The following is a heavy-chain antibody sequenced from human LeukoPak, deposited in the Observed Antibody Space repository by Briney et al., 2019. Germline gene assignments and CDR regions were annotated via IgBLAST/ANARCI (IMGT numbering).Heavy chain of an antibody. CDR2: IYHSGST. J-gene: IGHJ5*02. D-gene: IGHD6-13*01. Sequence: SETLSLTCAVSGGSISSSNWWSWVRQPPGKGLEWIGEIYHSGSTNYNPSLKSRVTLSVDKSKNQFSLKLSSVTAADTAVYYCARSSSWYGYWFDPWGQGTLVTVSS. CDR1: GGSISSSNW. V-gene: IGHV4-4*02. CDR3: ARSSSWYGYWFDP.